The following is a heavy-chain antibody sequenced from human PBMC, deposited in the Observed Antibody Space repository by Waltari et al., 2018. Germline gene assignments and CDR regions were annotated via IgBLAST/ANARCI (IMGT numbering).Heavy chain of an antibody. CDR3: ARDSISGGEP. CDR1: GGSISSGSYY. CDR2: IYTSGRT. V-gene: IGHV4-61*09. D-gene: IGHD3-3*02. Sequence: QVQLQESGPGLVKPSQTLSLTCTVSGGSISSGSYYWSWIRQPAGKGLGGVGYIYTSGRTNYNPSLKSRVTISVDTSKNQFSLKLGAVTAADTAVYYCARDSISGGEPWGQGTLVTVSS. J-gene: IGHJ5*02.